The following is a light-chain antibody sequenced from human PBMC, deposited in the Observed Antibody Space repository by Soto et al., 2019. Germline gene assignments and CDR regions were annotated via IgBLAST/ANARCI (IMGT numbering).Light chain of an antibody. Sequence: DIQMTQSPSSLSASVGDRVTITCQASQNINNYLNWYQQKPGRAPKLLIYDASNWEAGVSSRFRGSGSGTDFTFTISRLQPEDIATYYCQQYENLPTFGQGTRLEMK. CDR1: QNINNY. CDR3: QQYENLPT. J-gene: IGKJ5*01. CDR2: DAS. V-gene: IGKV1-33*01.